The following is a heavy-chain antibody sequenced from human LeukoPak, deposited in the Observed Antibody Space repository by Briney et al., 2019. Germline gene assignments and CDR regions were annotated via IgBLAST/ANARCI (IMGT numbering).Heavy chain of an antibody. D-gene: IGHD6-19*01. J-gene: IGHJ4*02. V-gene: IGHV4-39*07. CDR3: ARERSGWSDYFDY. CDR1: DDSISSNAYY. Sequence: SETLSLTCAVSDDSISSNAYYWGWIRQPPGKGLEWLGTIYYTGKTFYNPSLESRVTISVDTSKNQFSLKLSSVTAADTAVYYCARERSGWSDYFDYWGQGTLVTVSS. CDR2: IYYTGKT.